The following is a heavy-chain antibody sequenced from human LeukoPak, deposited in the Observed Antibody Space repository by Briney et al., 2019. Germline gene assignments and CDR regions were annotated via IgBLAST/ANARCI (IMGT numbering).Heavy chain of an antibody. CDR1: GFTFSSYA. D-gene: IGHD2-21*02. CDR3: AKFHCGGDCYPIDY. CDR2: ISGSGGST. V-gene: IGHV3-23*01. Sequence: GGSLRLSCAASGFTFSSYAMSWVRQAPGKGLEWVSAISGSGGSTYYADSVKGRFTISRDNTKNTLYLQMNSLRAEDTAVYYCAKFHCGGDCYPIDYWGQGTLVTVSS. J-gene: IGHJ4*02.